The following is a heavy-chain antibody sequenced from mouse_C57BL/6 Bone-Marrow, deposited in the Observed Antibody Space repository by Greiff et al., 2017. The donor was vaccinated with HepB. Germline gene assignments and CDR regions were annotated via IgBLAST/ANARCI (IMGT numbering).Heavy chain of an antibody. V-gene: IGHV1-72*01. CDR1: GYTFTSYW. Sequence: QVQLKQPGAELVKPGASVKLSCKASGYTFTSYWMHWVKQRPGRGLAWIGRIDPNRGGTKNNEKFKSKATLTVDKPSSTAYMQLSSLTSEDSAVYYCARSANWDGYWRQGTTLTVSS. D-gene: IGHD4-1*01. CDR2: IDPNRGGT. CDR3: ARSANWDGY. J-gene: IGHJ2*01.